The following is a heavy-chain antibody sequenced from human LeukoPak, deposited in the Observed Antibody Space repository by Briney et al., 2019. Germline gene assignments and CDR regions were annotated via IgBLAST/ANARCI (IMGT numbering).Heavy chain of an antibody. V-gene: IGHV3-23*01. CDR2: LSGSGAGT. D-gene: IGHD3-3*01. Sequence: XASGFTFSXXXXXWVRXAPGXXXXXXATLSGSGAGTYYSDSVQGRFTISRDNSKRTLFLQMNSLRAEDTAFYYCAKAELGVDTFFDYWGQGTLVTASS. CDR3: AKAELGVDTFFDY. CDR1: GFTFSXXX. J-gene: IGHJ4*02.